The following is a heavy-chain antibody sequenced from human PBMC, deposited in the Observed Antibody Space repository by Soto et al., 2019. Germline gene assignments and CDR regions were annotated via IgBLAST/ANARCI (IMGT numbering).Heavy chain of an antibody. CDR2: IIGDGRST. CDR3: TKGMSDQLPILNCDY. V-gene: IGHV3-23*01. CDR1: GFTFSSHA. Sequence: EVQLLESGGALKQPGGSLRLACAASGFTFSSHAMSWVRQAPGKGLEWVSSIIGDGRSTKYADSVKGRFTISRDNFQNMVFLQMNSLRAEDTAFYYCTKGMSDQLPILNCDYWGQGTLVTVSS. J-gene: IGHJ4*02. D-gene: IGHD1-7*01.